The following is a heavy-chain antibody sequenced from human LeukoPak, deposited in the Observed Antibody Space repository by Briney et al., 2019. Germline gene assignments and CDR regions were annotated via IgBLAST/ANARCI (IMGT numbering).Heavy chain of an antibody. J-gene: IGHJ5*02. D-gene: IGHD6-19*01. CDR2: IKHDGSEK. CDR1: GFSLSRYW. Sequence: GGSLRLSCAASGFSLSRYWMSWIRQAPGKGLEWVANIKHDGSEKYYVDSVKGRFTISRDIAKNSLFLQMDSLRVEDTAVYYCARDSGSGGPWGQGTLVTVSS. CDR3: ARDSGSGGP. V-gene: IGHV3-7*01.